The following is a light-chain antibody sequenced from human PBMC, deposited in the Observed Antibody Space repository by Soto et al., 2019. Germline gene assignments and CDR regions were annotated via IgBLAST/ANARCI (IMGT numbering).Light chain of an antibody. V-gene: IGLV2-8*01. CDR3: SSYAGSNNFV. CDR1: SSDVGGYGY. J-gene: IGLJ1*01. Sequence: QSALTQPPSASGSPGQSVTISCTGTSSDVGGYGYVSWYQQHPGKAPKLMIYEVTKRPSGVPDRFSASKSGNTASLTVSGLQAEDEADYYCSSYAGSNNFVFGTGTKVTVL. CDR2: EVT.